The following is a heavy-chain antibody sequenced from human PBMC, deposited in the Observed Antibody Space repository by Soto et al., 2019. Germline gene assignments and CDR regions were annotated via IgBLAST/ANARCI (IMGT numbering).Heavy chain of an antibody. Sequence: PGGSLRLSCAASEFTFSSNSMNWVRQAPGKGLEWVSYISGSSRTIYYADSVKGRFTTSRDNAKNSLYLQMNSLRAEDTAVYYCARDPSYFAGLDVWGQGTTVTVSS. V-gene: IGHV3-48*01. D-gene: IGHD2-21*01. CDR2: ISGSSRTI. CDR1: EFTFSSNS. CDR3: ARDPSYFAGLDV. J-gene: IGHJ6*02.